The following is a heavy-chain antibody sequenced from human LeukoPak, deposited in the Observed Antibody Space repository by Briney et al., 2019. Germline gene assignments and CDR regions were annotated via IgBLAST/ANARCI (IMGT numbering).Heavy chain of an antibody. D-gene: IGHD6-19*01. CDR3: ARVGSSGWYLGAFDI. V-gene: IGHV4-59*01. J-gene: IGHJ3*02. Sequence: SETLSLTCTVSRGSIRTYYWSWIRQPPGKGLEWIGYIYYSGSTNYNPSLKSRVTISVDTSKNQFSLKLSSVTAADTAVYYCARVGSSGWYLGAFDIWGQGTMVTVSS. CDR1: RGSIRTYY. CDR2: IYYSGST.